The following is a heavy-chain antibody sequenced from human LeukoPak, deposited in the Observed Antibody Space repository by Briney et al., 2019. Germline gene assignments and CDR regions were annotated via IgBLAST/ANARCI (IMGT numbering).Heavy chain of an antibody. V-gene: IGHV4-38-2*02. D-gene: IGHD3-10*01. CDR2: IYHSGST. CDR3: ASVRRGFGESSKYYSYYYMDV. J-gene: IGHJ6*03. CDR1: GYSISSGYY. Sequence: SETLSLTYTVSGYSISSGYYWGWIRQPPGKGLEWIGSIYHSGSTYYNPSLKSRVTISVDTSKNQLSLKLSAVTAADTAVYYCASVRRGFGESSKYYSYYYMDVWGNGTTVPIS.